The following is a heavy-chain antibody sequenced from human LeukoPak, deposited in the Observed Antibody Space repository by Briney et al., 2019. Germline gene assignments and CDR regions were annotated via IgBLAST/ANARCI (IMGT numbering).Heavy chain of an antibody. CDR3: ATYYYDSSGYRIDAFDI. CDR1: GFTFSSYS. J-gene: IGHJ3*02. CDR2: INGSGGSN. Sequence: GESLTLSCAASGFTFSSYSMSWVRQPPGKGLEWVSAINGSGGSNYYADSVKDGFTLSRHNYKNTLYLQMNSVRAEDTAVYYCATYYYDSSGYRIDAFDIWGQGTMVTVSS. D-gene: IGHD3-22*01. V-gene: IGHV3-23*01.